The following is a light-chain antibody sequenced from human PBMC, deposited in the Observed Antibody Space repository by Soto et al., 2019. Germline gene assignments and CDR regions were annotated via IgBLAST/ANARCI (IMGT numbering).Light chain of an antibody. CDR2: DAS. J-gene: IGKJ1*01. V-gene: IGKV1-5*01. CDR1: RSISDW. CDR3: QQYSSSAT. Sequence: DIQMTQSPSSLSPSVGDRVTITCRASRSISDWLAWYQQEPGKAPKLLIYDASSLESGVPSRFSGSGSGTEFTLTISSLQPDDFATYYCQQYSSSATFGQGTKVDIK.